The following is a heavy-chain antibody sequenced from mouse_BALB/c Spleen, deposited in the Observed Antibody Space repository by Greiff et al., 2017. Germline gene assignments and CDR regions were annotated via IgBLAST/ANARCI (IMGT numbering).Heavy chain of an antibody. V-gene: IGHV1S132*01. CDR2: IFPGTGTT. J-gene: IGHJ4*01. D-gene: IGHD1-2*01. Sequence: VMLVESGAELVKPGASVKLSCKTSGYTFTSYWIQWVKQRPGQGLGWIGEIFPGTGTTYYNEKFKGKATLTIDTSSSTAYMQLSSLTSEDSAVYFCARRTTAHAMDYWGQGTSVTVSS. CDR3: ARRTTAHAMDY. CDR1: GYTFTSYW.